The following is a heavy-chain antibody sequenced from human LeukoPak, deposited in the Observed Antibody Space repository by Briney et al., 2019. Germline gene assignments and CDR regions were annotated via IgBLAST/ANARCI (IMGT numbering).Heavy chain of an antibody. CDR2: FYTSGST. CDR3: ARGSVSIEY. J-gene: IGHJ4*02. CDR1: GGSIISRSYY. D-gene: IGHD6-25*01. V-gene: IGHV4-61*02. Sequence: SETLSLTCTVSGGSIISRSYYSSWIRQPAGKQLECIGRFYTSGSTNYNPSLNSRVPISVDTSKNQSSLKVRPATAADPAVYYCARGSVSIEYWGQGTLVTVYS.